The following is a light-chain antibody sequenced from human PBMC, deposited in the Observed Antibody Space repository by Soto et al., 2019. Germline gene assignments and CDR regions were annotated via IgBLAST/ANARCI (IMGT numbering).Light chain of an antibody. V-gene: IGLV2-23*02. CDR2: EVS. CDR1: SSDVGSYNL. Sequence: QSALIQPASVSGSPGQSITISCTGTSSDVGSYNLVSWYQQHPGKAPKLMIYEVSKRPSGVSNRISGSKSGNTASLTISGLQAEDEADYYCCSYAGSSTSPYVFGTGTKLTVL. J-gene: IGLJ1*01. CDR3: CSYAGSSTSPYV.